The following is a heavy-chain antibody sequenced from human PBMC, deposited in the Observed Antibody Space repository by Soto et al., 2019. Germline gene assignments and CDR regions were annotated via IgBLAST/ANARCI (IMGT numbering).Heavy chain of an antibody. CDR2: IWYDGSNK. CDR3: ARDLEMATITFYYYYYYGMDV. CDR1: GFTFSSYG. J-gene: IGHJ6*02. D-gene: IGHD5-12*01. Sequence: GGSLRLSCAESGFTFSSYGMHWVRQAPGKGLEWVAVIWYDGSNKYYADSVKGRFTISRDNSKNTLYLQMNSLRAEDTAVYYCARDLEMATITFYYYYYYGMDVWGQGTTVTVSS. V-gene: IGHV3-33*01.